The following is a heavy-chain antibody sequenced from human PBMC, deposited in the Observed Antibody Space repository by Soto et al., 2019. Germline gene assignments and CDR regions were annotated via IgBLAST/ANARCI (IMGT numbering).Heavy chain of an antibody. CDR2: IYYSGTT. CDR3: VRHWSLSGNNWFDP. V-gene: IGHV4-39*01. CDR1: GGSIRSTTYY. J-gene: IGHJ5*02. D-gene: IGHD1-26*01. Sequence: SESLSLTCTVSGGSIRSTTYYWAWIRQSPGKGLEWIGSIYYSGTTYYHPSLKSRVTMSVDTPKNQVSLKLSSVTAADTAVYYCVRHWSLSGNNWFDPWGQGTQVTVSS.